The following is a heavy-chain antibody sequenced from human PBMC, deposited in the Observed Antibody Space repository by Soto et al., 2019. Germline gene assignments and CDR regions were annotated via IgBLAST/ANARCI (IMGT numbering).Heavy chain of an antibody. V-gene: IGHV3-30-3*01. CDR3: ATDGTEYFDSSGYEGYFQH. Sequence: QVQLVESGGGVVQPGRSLRLSCAASGFTFSSYAMHWVRQAPGKGRAWVAVISYDGSNKYYADSVKGRFTISRDNSKNTLYLQMNGLRAEDTAVYYCATDGTEYFDSSGYEGYFQHWGQGTLVTVSS. D-gene: IGHD3-22*01. CDR1: GFTFSSYA. CDR2: ISYDGSNK. J-gene: IGHJ1*01.